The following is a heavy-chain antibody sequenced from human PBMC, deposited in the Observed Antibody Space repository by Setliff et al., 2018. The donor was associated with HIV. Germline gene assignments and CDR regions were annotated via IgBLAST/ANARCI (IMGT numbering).Heavy chain of an antibody. J-gene: IGHJ1*01. CDR1: GYTFITYY. Sequence: ASVKVSCKASGYTFITYYMHWVRQAPGQGLEWMGIINPSGGSTNYAQKFQGRVTMTRDASTSTVYMELSSLRSEDTAVYYCARDHMSVGAWVGATSRGLFQHWGQGTLITVSS. CDR2: INPSGGST. V-gene: IGHV1-46*01. CDR3: ARDHMSVGAWVGATSRGLFQH. D-gene: IGHD1-26*01.